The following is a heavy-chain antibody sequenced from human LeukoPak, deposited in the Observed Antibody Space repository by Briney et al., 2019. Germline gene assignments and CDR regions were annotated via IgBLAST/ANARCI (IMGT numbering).Heavy chain of an antibody. J-gene: IGHJ4*02. CDR1: GFTFNNFA. V-gene: IGHV3-30*04. CDR3: ARGGGSVSSSWYVGYFDF. CDR2: ISHEGSKK. D-gene: IGHD6-13*01. Sequence: GGSLRLSCAASGFTFNNFAMQWVRQAPGKGLEWVAIISHEGSKKDYADSVKGRFTLSRDNSQNTLYMQMNSLKSEDTAIYYCARGGGSVSSSWYVGYFDFWGQGTLVTVSS.